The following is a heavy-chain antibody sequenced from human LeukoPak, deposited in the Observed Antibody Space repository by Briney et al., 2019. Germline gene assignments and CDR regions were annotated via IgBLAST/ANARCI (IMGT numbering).Heavy chain of an antibody. CDR3: AVNPTYCSSTSCYVGTY. Sequence: SVKVSRKASGGAFSSYAISWVREAPGQGLEWMGGIIPIFGTANYAQKFQGRVTITADESTSTAYMELSSLRSEDTAVYYCAVNPTYCSSTSCYVGTYWGQGTLVTVSS. J-gene: IGHJ4*02. D-gene: IGHD2-2*01. CDR1: GGAFSSYA. V-gene: IGHV1-69*01. CDR2: IIPIFGTA.